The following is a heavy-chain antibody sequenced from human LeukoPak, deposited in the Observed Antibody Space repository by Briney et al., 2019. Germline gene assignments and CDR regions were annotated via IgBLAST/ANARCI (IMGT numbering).Heavy chain of an antibody. CDR1: GYTFTSYY. CDR3: ARVREYSSHIDY. Sequence: SVKVSCKASGYTFTSYYIHWVRQAPGQGLEWMGRIIPILGIANYAQKFQGRVTITADKSTSTAYMELSSLRSEDTAVYYCARVREYSSHIDYWGQGTLVTVSS. D-gene: IGHD6-6*01. CDR2: IIPILGIA. V-gene: IGHV1-69*04. J-gene: IGHJ4*02.